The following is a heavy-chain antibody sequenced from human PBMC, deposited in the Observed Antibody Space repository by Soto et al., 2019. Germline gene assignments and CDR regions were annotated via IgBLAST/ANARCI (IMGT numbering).Heavy chain of an antibody. CDR2: IIPIFGTA. J-gene: IGHJ5*01. CDR1: GGTFSSYA. D-gene: IGHD6-19*01. V-gene: IGHV1-69*13. CDR3: ASGTYSSGWFGY. Sequence: GASVKVSCKASGGTFSSYAISWVRQAPGQGLEWMGGIIPIFGTANYAQKFQGRVTITADESTSTAYMELSSLRSEDTAVYYCASGTYSSGWFGYWGQGTLVPVYS.